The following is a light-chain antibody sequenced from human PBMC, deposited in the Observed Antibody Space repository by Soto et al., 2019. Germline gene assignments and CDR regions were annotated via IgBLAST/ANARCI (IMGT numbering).Light chain of an antibody. V-gene: IGKV1-9*01. Sequence: IQLTQSPSSLSAFVGDRVTITCRASQGIASFLGWYQQKPGKAPKLLIYAASTLQSGVPSRFSGSGSGTDFTLNISSLQPEDFATYYCQQVNSYPRTFGQGTKLEIK. CDR1: QGIASF. CDR2: AAS. J-gene: IGKJ2*01. CDR3: QQVNSYPRT.